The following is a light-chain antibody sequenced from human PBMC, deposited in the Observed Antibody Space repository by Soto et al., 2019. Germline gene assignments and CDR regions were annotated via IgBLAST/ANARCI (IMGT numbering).Light chain of an antibody. J-gene: IGKJ2*01. CDR2: GAS. V-gene: IGKV3-20*01. CDR3: QQYGSSFRYT. CDR1: QSVNGNY. Sequence: EIVLTQSPGTLSLSPGERATLSCRASQSVNGNYLTWYQQKPGQAPRLLIYGASSRATGIPDRFRGSGSGKYCTLNISRREAEDFAVYYCQQYGSSFRYTFGQGTQREIK.